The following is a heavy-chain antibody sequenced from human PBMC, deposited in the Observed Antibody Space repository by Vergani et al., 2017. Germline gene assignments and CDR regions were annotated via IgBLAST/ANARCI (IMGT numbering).Heavy chain of an antibody. CDR1: GFTFSEYY. D-gene: IGHD3-22*01. J-gene: IGHJ6*02. CDR2: ISSSGSTI. V-gene: IGHV3-11*01. CDR3: ARKHISNYYDSSGYYYMCYYYGMDV. Sequence: QVQLVESGGGLVEPGGSLRLSCAASGFTFSEYYMSWIRQAPGKGLEWVSYISSSGSTIYYADSVKGRFTISRDKAKNSLYLQMNSLRAEDPAVYYCARKHISNYYDSSGYYYMCYYYGMDVWGQGTTVTVSS.